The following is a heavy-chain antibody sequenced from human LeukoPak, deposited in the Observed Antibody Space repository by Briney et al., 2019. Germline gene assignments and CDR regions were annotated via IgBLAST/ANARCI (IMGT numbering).Heavy chain of an antibody. CDR1: GGSFSGYY. J-gene: IGHJ4*02. V-gene: IGHV4-34*01. D-gene: IGHD3-22*01. CDR2: INHSGST. CDR3: ARRRGSSGYYYGAYFDY. Sequence: PSETLSLTCAVYGGSFSGYYWSWIRQPPGKGLEWIGEINHSGSTNYNPSLKSRVTISVDTSKNQFSLKLSSVTAADTAVYYCARRRGSSGYYYGAYFDYWGQGTLVTVSS.